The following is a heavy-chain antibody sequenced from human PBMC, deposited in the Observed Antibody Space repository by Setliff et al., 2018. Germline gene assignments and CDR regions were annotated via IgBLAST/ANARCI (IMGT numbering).Heavy chain of an antibody. CDR2: IYYSGTA. V-gene: IGHV4-59*01. J-gene: IGHJ6*03. CDR3: ARAPGRQDYHYMEL. D-gene: IGHD2-15*01. Sequence: SETLSLTCAVSGGSFSEYHWSWIRQPPGKGLEWIGSIYYSGTANYNPSLKSRVTILVDTSKNQFSLRLSSVTAADTAVYYCARAPGRQDYHYMELWGKGTTVTVSS. CDR1: GGSFSEYH.